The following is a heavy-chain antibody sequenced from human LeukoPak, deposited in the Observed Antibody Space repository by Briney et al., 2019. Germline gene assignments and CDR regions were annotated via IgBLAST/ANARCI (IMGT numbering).Heavy chain of an antibody. D-gene: IGHD4-17*01. CDR1: GFIVSSNF. J-gene: IGHJ4*02. CDR3: AREGAAVTTVDS. V-gene: IGHV3-66*01. CDR2: LYSVGTT. Sequence: PGGSLRLSCAASGFIVSSNFMTWVRLAPGRGLEWVSVLYSVGTTYYADSVKGRFTISRDDSKNTLYLQMNSLRAEDTAMYYCAREGAAVTTVDSWGQGTLVTVSS.